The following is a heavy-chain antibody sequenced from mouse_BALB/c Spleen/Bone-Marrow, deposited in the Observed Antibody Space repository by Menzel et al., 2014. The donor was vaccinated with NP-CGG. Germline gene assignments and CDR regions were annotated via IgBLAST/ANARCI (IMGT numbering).Heavy chain of an antibody. J-gene: IGHJ2*01. CDR2: INRNGGSS. D-gene: IGHD2-1*01. CDR3: SRGNYGNYVDYFDY. V-gene: IGHV5-6-3*01. CDR1: GFTFNNYG. Sequence: EVKLVESGGGLVQPGGPLKVSCAASGFTFNNYGMSWVRQTPDKRLELVATINRNGGSSYYPDSVKGRFTISRDNAKNTLYLQMSSLKSEDTAIYYCSRGNYGNYVDYFDYWGQGTTLTVSS.